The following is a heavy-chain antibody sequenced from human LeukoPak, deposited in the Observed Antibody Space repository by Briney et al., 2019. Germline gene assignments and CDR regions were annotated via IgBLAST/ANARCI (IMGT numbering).Heavy chain of an antibody. V-gene: IGHV3-23*01. Sequence: GGSLRLSCSASGLTFSSYAMSWVRQAPGKRLEWVSGISVSGGNTWYADSVKGRFTISRDNSKNTLYLQMNSLRAEDTAVYYCAKYVSARGPPYALAVWGQGTTVTVSS. CDR1: GLTFSSYA. D-gene: IGHD2/OR15-2a*01. J-gene: IGHJ6*02. CDR3: AKYVSARGPPYALAV. CDR2: ISVSGGNT.